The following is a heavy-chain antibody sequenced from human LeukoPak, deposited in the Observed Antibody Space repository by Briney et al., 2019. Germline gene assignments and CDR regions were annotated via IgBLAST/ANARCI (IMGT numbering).Heavy chain of an antibody. V-gene: IGHV3-74*01. Sequence: GGSLRLSCAASGFTFSNYWMHWVRQAPGKGLVWVSRINSDGSSTSYADSVKGRFTISRDNAKNTLYLQMNSLRAEDTAVYYCARDRGSDAFDIWGQGTMVTVSS. D-gene: IGHD3-10*01. CDR1: GFTFSNYW. CDR2: INSDGSST. J-gene: IGHJ3*02. CDR3: ARDRGSDAFDI.